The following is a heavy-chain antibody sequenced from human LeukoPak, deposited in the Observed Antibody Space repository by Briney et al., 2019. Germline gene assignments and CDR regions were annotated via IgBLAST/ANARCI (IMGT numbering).Heavy chain of an antibody. CDR3: TSLMGPALMDV. D-gene: IGHD2-8*01. CDR2: IRSIAHSYAT. J-gene: IGHJ6*04. Sequence: GGSLRLSCAASGVTFSGSAMHWVRQASAKGLEWVGRIRSIAHSYATAYAASVKGRFTISRDDSKNTAYLQMNSLKTEDTAVYYCTSLMGPALMDVWGKGTTVTVSS. CDR1: GVTFSGSA. V-gene: IGHV3-73*01.